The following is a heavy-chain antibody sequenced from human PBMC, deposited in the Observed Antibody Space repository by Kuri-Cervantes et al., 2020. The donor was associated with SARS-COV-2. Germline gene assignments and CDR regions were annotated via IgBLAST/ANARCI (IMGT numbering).Heavy chain of an antibody. CDR3: AKDLGGSGWHPVDY. J-gene: IGHJ4*02. V-gene: IGHV3-23*01. Sequence: GGSLRLSCAASGLTFSSYAMSWVRQAPGKGLEWVSAISGSGGSTYYADSVKGRFTISRDNSKNTLYLQMNSLRAEDTAVYYCAKDLGGSGWHPVDYWGQGTLVTVSS. CDR1: GLTFSSYA. CDR2: ISGSGGST. D-gene: IGHD6-19*01.